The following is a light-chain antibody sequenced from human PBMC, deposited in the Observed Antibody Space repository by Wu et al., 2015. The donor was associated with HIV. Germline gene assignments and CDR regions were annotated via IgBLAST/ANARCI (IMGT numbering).Light chain of an antibody. V-gene: IGKV3-20*01. CDR3: QQYVSSPT. J-gene: IGKJ5*01. Sequence: EIVLTQSPGTLSLSPGERATLSCRASQSVTSNYLAWYQQKPGQAPRLLIYAASNRATGIPDRISGSGSGTLFTLTISRLEPEDSAVYFCQQYVSSPTFGQGTRLEIK. CDR1: QSVTSNY. CDR2: AAS.